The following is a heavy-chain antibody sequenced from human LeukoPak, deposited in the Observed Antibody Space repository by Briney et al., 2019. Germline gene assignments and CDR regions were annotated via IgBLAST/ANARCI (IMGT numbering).Heavy chain of an antibody. Sequence: SQTLSLTCAISGDSVSSNSAAWNWVRQSPSRGLEWLRRTFHRSKWYNDYAVFVKSRITVNPDTSKNQFSLHLNSVTPEDTAVYYCARRLTQYDCFDPWGQGILVTVSS. D-gene: IGHD2-21*02. V-gene: IGHV6-1*01. J-gene: IGHJ5*02. CDR3: ARRLTQYDCFDP. CDR2: TFHRSKWYN. CDR1: GDSVSSNSAA.